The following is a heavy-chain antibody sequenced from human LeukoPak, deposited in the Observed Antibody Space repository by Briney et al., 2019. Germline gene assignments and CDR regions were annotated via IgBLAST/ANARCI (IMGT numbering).Heavy chain of an antibody. CDR3: ATGVPYYYDSVFDY. J-gene: IGHJ4*02. D-gene: IGHD3-22*01. CDR2: ISSSSSYI. V-gene: IGHV3-21*01. Sequence: PGGSLRLSCAASGFTFSSYSMSWVRQAPGKGLEWVSSISSSSSYIYYADSVKGRFTISRDNAKNSLYLQMNSLRAEDTAVYYCATGVPYYYDSVFDYWGQGTLVTVSS. CDR1: GFTFSSYS.